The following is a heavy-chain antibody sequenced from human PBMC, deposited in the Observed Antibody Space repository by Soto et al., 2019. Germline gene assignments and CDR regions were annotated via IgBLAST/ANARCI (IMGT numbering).Heavy chain of an antibody. J-gene: IGHJ5*02. D-gene: IGHD3-10*01. CDR3: ARRVTMVRGVFSWFVP. V-gene: IGHV3-11*06. CDR2: ISSSSSYT. Sequence: QVQLVESGGGLVKPGGSLRLSCAASGFTFSDYYMSWIRQAPGKGLEWVSYISSSSSYTNYADSVKGRFTISRDNAKNSLYLQMNSLRAEDTAVYYCARRVTMVRGVFSWFVPWGQGTLVTVSS. CDR1: GFTFSDYY.